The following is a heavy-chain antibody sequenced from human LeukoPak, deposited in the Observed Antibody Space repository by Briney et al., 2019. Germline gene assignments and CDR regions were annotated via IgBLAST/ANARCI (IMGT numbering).Heavy chain of an antibody. V-gene: IGHV4-4*02. CDR2: IYHSGST. Sequence: SETLSLTCAVSGGSISSSNWWSWVRQPPGKGLEWIGEIYHSGSTNYNPSLKSRVTISVDTSKNQFSLKLSSVTAADTAVYYCARGPRLRYNWNFKPFDYWGQGTLVTVSS. J-gene: IGHJ4*02. CDR1: GGSISSSNW. CDR3: ARGPRLRYNWNFKPFDY. D-gene: IGHD1-20*01.